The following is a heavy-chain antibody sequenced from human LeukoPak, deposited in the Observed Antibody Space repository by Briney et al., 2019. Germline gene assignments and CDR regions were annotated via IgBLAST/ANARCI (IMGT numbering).Heavy chain of an antibody. D-gene: IGHD3-10*01. CDR2: ISNSGSTI. CDR3: ATPKGGSGSHRAPLEY. J-gene: IGHJ4*02. CDR1: GFTLSTYW. V-gene: IGHV3-48*01. Sequence: HPGGSLRLSCAASGFTLSTYWMHWVRQAPGKGLEWISYISNSGSTIYYADSVKGRFTISRDNSKNTLYLQMNSLRAEDTAVYYCATPKGGSGSHRAPLEYWGQGTLVTVST.